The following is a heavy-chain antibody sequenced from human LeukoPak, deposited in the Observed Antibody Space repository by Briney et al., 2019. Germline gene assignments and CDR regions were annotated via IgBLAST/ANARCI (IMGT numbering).Heavy chain of an antibody. V-gene: IGHV3-21*01. D-gene: IGHD3-10*01. J-gene: IGHJ4*02. CDR1: GFTFSTYS. Sequence: KTGGSLRLSCAASGFTFSTYSMNWVRQAPGKGLEWVSSITSRGNIYYADSVKGRFTISRDNARDSLFLQMNRLRAEDTAVYYCARDPGAGDYWGQGTLVTVSS. CDR2: ITSRGNI. CDR3: ARDPGAGDY.